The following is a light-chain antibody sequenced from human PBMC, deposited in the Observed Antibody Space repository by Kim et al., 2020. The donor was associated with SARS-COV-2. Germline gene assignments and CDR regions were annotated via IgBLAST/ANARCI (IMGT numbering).Light chain of an antibody. V-gene: IGLV4-60*03. J-gene: IGLJ3*02. Sequence: SPINLTCSLGGGHNNYFLAWDRQQAGKAPRFLVKVEGSGSYNKGGGVPDRFSGSRSGADRYLIISNLHSEDEADYYCETWDSNIQVFGGGTQLTVL. CDR2: VEGSGSY. CDR3: ETWDSNIQV. CDR1: GGHNNYF.